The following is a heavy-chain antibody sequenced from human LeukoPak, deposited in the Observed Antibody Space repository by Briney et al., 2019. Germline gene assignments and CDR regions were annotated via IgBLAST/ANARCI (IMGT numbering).Heavy chain of an antibody. D-gene: IGHD3-10*01. CDR2: IIPIFGTA. V-gene: IGHV1-69*13. J-gene: IGHJ3*02. CDR3: ARGYITMVRGVITDAFDI. CDR1: GGTFSSYA. Sequence: GASVKVSCKASGGTFSSYAISWVRQAPGQGLEWMGGIIPIFGTANYAQKFQGRVTITADESTSTAYMELSSLRSEDTAVYYCARGYITMVRGVITDAFDIWGQGTMVTVSS.